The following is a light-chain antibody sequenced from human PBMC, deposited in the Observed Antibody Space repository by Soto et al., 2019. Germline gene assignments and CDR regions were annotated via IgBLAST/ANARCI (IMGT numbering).Light chain of an antibody. J-gene: IGKJ5*01. CDR2: AAS. CDR3: QQFKNYPIT. Sequence: IPLTQSPSSLSASVGDRVTFTCRASEDISSYLAWYQQKPGAAPKLLIYAASALHSGVPSRFSGSGSGPDFPLTISSLHPEDFAVYFCQQFKNYPITFGQGTRLQIK. CDR1: EDISSY. V-gene: IGKV1-9*01.